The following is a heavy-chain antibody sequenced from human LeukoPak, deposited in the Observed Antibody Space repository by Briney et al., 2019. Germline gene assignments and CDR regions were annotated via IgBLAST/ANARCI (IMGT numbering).Heavy chain of an antibody. CDR1: GFTFSIYN. Sequence: GGSLRLSCAASGFTFSIYNMNWVRQAPGKGLEWVSYISSGRSTISYADSVKGRFTISRDNAKNSVYLQMNSLRDEDTAVYYCARDYGQHGEYFDSSGQGTLVTVSS. CDR2: ISSGRSTI. J-gene: IGHJ4*02. CDR3: ARDYGQHGEYFDS. V-gene: IGHV3-48*02. D-gene: IGHD3-10*01.